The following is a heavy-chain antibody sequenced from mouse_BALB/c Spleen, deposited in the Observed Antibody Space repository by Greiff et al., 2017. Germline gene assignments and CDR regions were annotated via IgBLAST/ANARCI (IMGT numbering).Heavy chain of an antibody. Sequence: VQLKESGPELVKPGASVKMSCKASGYTFTSYVMHWVKQKPGQGLEWIGYINPYNDGTKYNEKFKGKATLTSDKSSSTAYMELSSLTSEDSAVYYCARSDYGSSGYFDVWGAGTTVTVSS. CDR2: INPYNDGT. J-gene: IGHJ1*01. D-gene: IGHD1-1*01. CDR1: GYTFTSYV. CDR3: ARSDYGSSGYFDV. V-gene: IGHV1-14*01.